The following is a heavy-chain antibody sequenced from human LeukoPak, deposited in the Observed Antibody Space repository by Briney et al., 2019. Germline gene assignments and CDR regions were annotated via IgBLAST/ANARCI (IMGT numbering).Heavy chain of an antibody. V-gene: IGHV5-51*01. Sequence: GESLKISCKGSGYRFSNYWIGWVRQMPGKGLEWMGIIYPGDSDTRYSPSFQGQVTISADKSLSTAYLQWSSLQASDTAIYFCARHGGRSKMVYVDNWFDPWGQGTLVTVSS. CDR1: GYRFSNYW. J-gene: IGHJ5*02. D-gene: IGHD2-8*01. CDR3: ARHGGRSKMVYVDNWFDP. CDR2: IYPGDSDT.